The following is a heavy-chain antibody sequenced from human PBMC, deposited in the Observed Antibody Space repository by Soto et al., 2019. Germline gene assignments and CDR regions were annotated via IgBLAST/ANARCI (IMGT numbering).Heavy chain of an antibody. Sequence: EVQLVKSGGGLVQPGGSLRLSCAASGFTLSSYSMNWVRRAQGKGLEWVSYISSRSSTIYYADSVKGRFTISRDNAKKSMYLQMNSLRDDDTAVYYCARDGGARIWFDPWGQGTLVTVSS. V-gene: IGHV3-48*02. D-gene: IGHD3-10*01. CDR2: ISSRSSTI. CDR3: ARDGGARIWFDP. CDR1: GFTLSSYS. J-gene: IGHJ5*02.